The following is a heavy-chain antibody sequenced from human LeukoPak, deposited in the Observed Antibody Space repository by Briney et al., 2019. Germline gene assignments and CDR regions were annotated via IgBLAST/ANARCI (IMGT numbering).Heavy chain of an antibody. CDR2: INPSGGST. V-gene: IGHV1-46*01. CDR1: GYTFTRYY. Sequence: ASVKVSCKASGYTFTRYYMHWVRQAPGQGLEWMGIINPSGGSTSYAQKFQGRVTMTRDTSTSTAYMELSRLRSDDTAVYYCARIVQQLEAFDIWGQGTMVTVSS. D-gene: IGHD6-6*01. J-gene: IGHJ3*02. CDR3: ARIVQQLEAFDI.